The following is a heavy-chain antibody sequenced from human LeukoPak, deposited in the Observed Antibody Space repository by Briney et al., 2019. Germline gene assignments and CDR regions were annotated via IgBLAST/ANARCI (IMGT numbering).Heavy chain of an antibody. Sequence: ASVKVSCKVSGYTLTELSMHWVRQAPGKGLEWMGGFDPEDGETIYAQKFQGRVTMTEDTSTDTAYMELSSLRSEDTAVYYCAKEQHYYDSSGYYDYWGQGTLVTVSS. D-gene: IGHD3-22*01. J-gene: IGHJ4*02. CDR2: FDPEDGET. V-gene: IGHV1-24*01. CDR1: GYTLTELS. CDR3: AKEQHYYDSSGYYDY.